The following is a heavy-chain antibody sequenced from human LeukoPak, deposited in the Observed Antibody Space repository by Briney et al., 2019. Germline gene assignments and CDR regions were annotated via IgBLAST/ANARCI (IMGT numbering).Heavy chain of an antibody. V-gene: IGHV3-7*01. CDR2: VNRDGSET. Sequence: GGSLRLSCAASGFALSSHWMTWVRQVPGRGPEWVANVNRDGSETYYLDSVKGRFTISKDNAKNSLYLQMNSLRAEDTAVYYCARYTALRFMDYWGQGTLVTVSS. CDR1: GFALSSHW. CDR3: ARYTALRFMDY. D-gene: IGHD3-3*01. J-gene: IGHJ4*02.